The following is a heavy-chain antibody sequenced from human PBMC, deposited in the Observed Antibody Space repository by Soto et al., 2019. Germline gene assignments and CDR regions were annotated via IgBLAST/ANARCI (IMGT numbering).Heavy chain of an antibody. V-gene: IGHV4-34*01. CDR3: ARGRHRTNFQCYYYYVMDF. J-gene: IGHJ6*02. D-gene: IGHD3-3*01. CDR1: GGSLSGYY. Sequence: SKTLSLTCAVHGGSLSGYYWSWIRQPPGKGLEWIGEINHSGITNYNSSRKSRVTISVDTSTNTFSPKLSSVTAADTALYYSARGRHRTNFQCYYYYVMDFWGQGTTVTVSS. CDR2: INHSGIT.